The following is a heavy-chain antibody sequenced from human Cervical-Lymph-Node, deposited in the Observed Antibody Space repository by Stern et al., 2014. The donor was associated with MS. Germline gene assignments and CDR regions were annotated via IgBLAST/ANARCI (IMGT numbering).Heavy chain of an antibody. CDR2: LTWNSGSI. V-gene: IGHV3-9*01. Sequence: EVQLVESGGGLVQPGRSLRLSCAASGFTFDDYAMHWVRQAPGKGLEWVSGLTWNSGSIGYADSVKGRFTIYRDNAKNSLYLQMNSLRAEDTALYYCAKDLLRVWFGALSGMDVWGQGTAVTVSS. J-gene: IGHJ6*02. CDR1: GFTFDDYA. CDR3: AKDLLRVWFGALSGMDV. D-gene: IGHD3-10*01.